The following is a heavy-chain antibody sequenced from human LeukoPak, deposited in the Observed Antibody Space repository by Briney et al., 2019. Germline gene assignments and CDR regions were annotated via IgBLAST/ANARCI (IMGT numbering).Heavy chain of an antibody. D-gene: IGHD2-2*01. Sequence: SGGSLRLSCAASGFTFSSYAMSGVRQAPGKGLEYVSAISSNGGSTYYANSVKGRFTISRDNSKNTLYLQMGSLRAEDMAVYYCARVSEYQQYDYWGQGTLVTVSS. V-gene: IGHV3-64*01. CDR3: ARVSEYQQYDY. CDR2: ISSNGGST. J-gene: IGHJ4*02. CDR1: GFTFSSYA.